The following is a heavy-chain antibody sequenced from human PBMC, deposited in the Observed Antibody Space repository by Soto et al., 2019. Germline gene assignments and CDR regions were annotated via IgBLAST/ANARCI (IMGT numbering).Heavy chain of an antibody. Sequence: EVQLVESGGGLVQPGGSPRLSCAASGFTFSSYWMNWVRQAPGKGLEWVANIKQEGSEKYYVDSVKGRFTISRDNTKNSLYLQMNSLRAEDTAVYYCAREQLQVVIPDYWGQGTLVTVSS. D-gene: IGHD6-13*01. CDR1: GFTFSSYW. CDR3: AREQLQVVIPDY. CDR2: IKQEGSEK. V-gene: IGHV3-7*01. J-gene: IGHJ4*02.